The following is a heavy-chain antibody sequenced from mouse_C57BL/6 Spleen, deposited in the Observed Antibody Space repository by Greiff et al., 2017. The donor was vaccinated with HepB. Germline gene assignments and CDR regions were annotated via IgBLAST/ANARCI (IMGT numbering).Heavy chain of an antibody. J-gene: IGHJ2*01. CDR2: IDPETGGT. D-gene: IGHD1-1*01. CDR3: TRGRGYGSSHYVDY. V-gene: IGHV1-15*01. Sequence: VQLQQSGAELVRPGASVTLSCKASGYTFTDYEMHWVKQTPVHGLEWIGAIDPETGGTAYNQKFKGKAILTADKSSSTAYMELRSLTSEDSAVYYCTRGRGYGSSHYVDYWGQGTTLTVSS. CDR1: GYTFTDYE.